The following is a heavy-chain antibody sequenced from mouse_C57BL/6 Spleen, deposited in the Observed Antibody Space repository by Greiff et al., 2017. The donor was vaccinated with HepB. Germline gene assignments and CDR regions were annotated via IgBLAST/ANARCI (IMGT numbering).Heavy chain of an antibody. CDR1: GFSLTSYG. D-gene: IGHD2-3*01. CDR2: IWSGGST. J-gene: IGHJ1*03. V-gene: IGHV2-2*01. Sequence: QVQLKESGPGLVQPSQSLSITCTVSGFSLTSYGVHWVRQSPGKGLEWLGVIWSGGSTDYNAAFISRLSISKDNSKSQVFFKMNSLQADDTAIYYCARNLNDGYYWYFDVWGTGTTVTVSS. CDR3: ARNLNDGYYWYFDV.